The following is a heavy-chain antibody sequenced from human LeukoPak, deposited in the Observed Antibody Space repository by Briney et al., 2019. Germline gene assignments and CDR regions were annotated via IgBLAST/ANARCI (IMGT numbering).Heavy chain of an antibody. CDR1: GFTFSSYW. V-gene: IGHV3-7*01. CDR2: IKQDGSEK. J-gene: IGHJ4*02. CDR3: ARVRGTTVTLSGYYFDY. D-gene: IGHD4-17*01. Sequence: QPGRSLRLSCAASGFTFSSYWMSWVRQAPGKGLEWVANIKQDGSEKYYVDSVKGRFTISRDNAKNSLYLQMNSLRAEDTAVYYCARVRGTTVTLSGYYFDYWGQGTLVTVS.